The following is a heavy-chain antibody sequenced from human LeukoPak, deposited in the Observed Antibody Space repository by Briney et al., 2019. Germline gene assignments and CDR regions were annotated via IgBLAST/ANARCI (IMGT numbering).Heavy chain of an antibody. CDR1: GYTFTNYV. Sequence: ASVKVSCKASGYTFTNYVMHWVRQAPGQRLEWMGWINAGTGYTKYSQNSQGRVTSSRDESASTAYMELSSLRSEDTAAYYCAKDLMDTSAWYGAFDIWGQGTMVTVSS. V-gene: IGHV1-3*01. CDR3: AKDLMDTSAWYGAFDI. CDR2: INAGTGYT. D-gene: IGHD6-19*01. J-gene: IGHJ3*02.